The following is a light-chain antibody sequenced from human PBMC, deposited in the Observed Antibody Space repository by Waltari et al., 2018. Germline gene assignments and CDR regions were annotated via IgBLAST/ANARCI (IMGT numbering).Light chain of an antibody. Sequence: QSALTQPPSVSGFLGQSVTISCTGTSSYVGPFTRISWYQQAPGTAPKLMIYDVNSRPSGVPDRFSGSKSGNTASLTISGLQAEDEADYFCSSYTRRNTLIFGGGTQLTV. J-gene: IGLJ2*01. V-gene: IGLV2-18*02. CDR3: SSYTRRNTLI. CDR1: SSYVGPFTR. CDR2: DVN.